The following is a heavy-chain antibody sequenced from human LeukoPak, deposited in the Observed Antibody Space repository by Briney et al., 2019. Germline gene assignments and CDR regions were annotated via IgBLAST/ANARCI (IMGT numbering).Heavy chain of an antibody. J-gene: IGHJ4*02. Sequence: PGGSLRLSCAASGFTFSSYSMNWVRQAPGKGLEWVAVISYDGPNKYYADSVKGRFTISRDDSKSTLYLQMNSLRAEDTAVYYCAKEKLPSGYSFLTDYWGQGTLVTVSS. CDR3: AKEKLPSGYSFLTDY. CDR1: GFTFSSYS. V-gene: IGHV3-30*18. CDR2: ISYDGPNK. D-gene: IGHD5-18*01.